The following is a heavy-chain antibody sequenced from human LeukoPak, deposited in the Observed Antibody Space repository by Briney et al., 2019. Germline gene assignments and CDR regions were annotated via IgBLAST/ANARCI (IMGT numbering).Heavy chain of an antibody. CDR3: ARETPDSSGWD. CDR2: IKQDGSQK. D-gene: IGHD6-19*01. V-gene: IGHV3-7*01. Sequence: PGGSLRPSCAASGFTLSAYWMSWVRRAPGKGLEWVANIKQDGSQKYYVDSVKGRFAISRDNAKNSLYLQMNSLRAEDTAVYYCARETPDSSGWDWGQGTLVTVSS. CDR1: GFTLSAYW. J-gene: IGHJ4*02.